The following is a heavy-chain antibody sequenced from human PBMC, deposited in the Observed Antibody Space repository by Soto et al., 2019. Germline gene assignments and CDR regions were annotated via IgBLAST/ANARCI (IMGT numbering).Heavy chain of an antibody. V-gene: IGHV3-23*01. Sequence: EVQLLESGGGLVQPGGSLRLSCAASGFTFSSYAMSWVRQAPGKGLEWVSAISGSGGSTYYADSVKGRFTISRDNSKNTRYLQMNSLRAEDTAVYFCAKAGVWELKGVVDYWGQGTLVTVSS. D-gene: IGHD1-26*01. CDR2: ISGSGGST. J-gene: IGHJ4*02. CDR3: AKAGVWELKGVVDY. CDR1: GFTFSSYA.